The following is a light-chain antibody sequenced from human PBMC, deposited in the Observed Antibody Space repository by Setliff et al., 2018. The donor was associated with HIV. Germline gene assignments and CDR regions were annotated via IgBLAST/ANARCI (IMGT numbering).Light chain of an antibody. J-gene: IGLJ2*01. V-gene: IGLV2-11*01. Sequence: QSVLTQPRSVSRSPGQSVSISCTGTSRDVGGYNSVSWYQQHPGKAPKLIIYDVTKRPSGVPDRFSGSKSGNTASLTVSGLQVEDEADYYCCSYAGFNTLVFGGGTKVTVL. CDR3: CSYAGFNTLV. CDR2: DVT. CDR1: SRDVGGYNS.